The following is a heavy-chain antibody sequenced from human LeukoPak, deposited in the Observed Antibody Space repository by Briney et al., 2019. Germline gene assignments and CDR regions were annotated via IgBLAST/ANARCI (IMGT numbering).Heavy chain of an antibody. CDR1: GGSISSSSYY. V-gene: IGHV4-39*01. D-gene: IGHD3-22*01. CDR3: ARSLDYYDSSGLMDY. J-gene: IGHJ4*02. CDR2: IYYSGST. Sequence: SETLSLTCTVSGGSISSSSYYWGWIRQPPGKGLEWIGSIYYSGSTYYNPSLKSRVTISVDTSKNRFSLKLSSVTAADTAVYYCARSLDYYDSSGLMDYWGQGTLVTVSS.